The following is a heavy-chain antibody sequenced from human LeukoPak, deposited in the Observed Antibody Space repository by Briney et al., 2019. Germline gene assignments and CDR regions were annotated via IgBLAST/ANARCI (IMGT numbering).Heavy chain of an antibody. Sequence: GASVKVSCKTSGYTFTGYYMHWVRQAPGQGLEWMGWINPNSGGTNYAQKFLGRVTMTRDTSISTAYMELSRLRSDDTAVYYCARGPHYYGSGVDIWGQGTMVTVSS. J-gene: IGHJ3*02. CDR1: GYTFTGYY. D-gene: IGHD3-10*01. CDR3: ARGPHYYGSGVDI. V-gene: IGHV1-2*02. CDR2: INPNSGGT.